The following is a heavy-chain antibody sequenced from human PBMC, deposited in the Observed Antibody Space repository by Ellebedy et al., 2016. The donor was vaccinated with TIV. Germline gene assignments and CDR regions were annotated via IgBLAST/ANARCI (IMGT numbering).Heavy chain of an antibody. CDR1: GFTFSSYA. V-gene: IGHV3-64*02. CDR2: ISSHGGST. J-gene: IGHJ4*02. CDR3: ARGSSSWYAPIDY. Sequence: GESLKISCAASGFTFSSYAMHWVRQAPGKVLEYVTAISSHGGSTYYADSVKGRFTISRDNSKNTLYLQMGSLRAEDMAVYYCARGSSSWYAPIDYWGQGTLVNVSS. D-gene: IGHD6-13*01.